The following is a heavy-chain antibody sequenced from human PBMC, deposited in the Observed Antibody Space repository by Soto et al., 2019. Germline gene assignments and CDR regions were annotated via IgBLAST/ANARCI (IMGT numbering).Heavy chain of an antibody. CDR3: ARDRSDSSGGQDY. Sequence: TSETLSLTCTVSGGSISSGDYYWSWIRQPPGKGLEWIGYIYYSGSTYYNPSLKSRVTISVDTSKNQFSLKLSSVTAADTAVYYCARDRSDSSGGQDYWGQGTLVTVSS. CDR2: IYYSGST. D-gene: IGHD3-22*01. J-gene: IGHJ4*02. CDR1: GGSISSGDYY. V-gene: IGHV4-30-4*01.